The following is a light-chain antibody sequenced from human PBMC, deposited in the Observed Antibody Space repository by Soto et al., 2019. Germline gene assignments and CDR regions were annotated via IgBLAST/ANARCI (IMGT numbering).Light chain of an antibody. Sequence: QAVVTQEPSLSVSPGGTVTLTCGLSSGSVSTSYYPGWYQQTPGQAPRTLIYSTNTRSSGVPDRFSGSILGNKAALTITGAQADDESDYYCVLCVGGAIPWVFGGGTKLTVL. J-gene: IGLJ3*02. CDR3: VLCVGGAIPWV. CDR2: STN. V-gene: IGLV8-61*01. CDR1: SGSVSTSYY.